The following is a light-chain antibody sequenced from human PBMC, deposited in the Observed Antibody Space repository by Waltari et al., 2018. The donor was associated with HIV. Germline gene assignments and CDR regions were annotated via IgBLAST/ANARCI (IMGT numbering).Light chain of an antibody. CDR3: HQYSNYLGS. Sequence: DIHMTQSPPTLTASIGDRVNITCRASQTVGDWLAWYQQKPGEAPTLLIYRATTVENGVPSRFSDSASGTDFTLAIDSLHPDDFATYYCHQYSNYLGSFGQGTRVQLK. V-gene: IGKV1-5*03. CDR2: RAT. J-gene: IGKJ1*01. CDR1: QTVGDW.